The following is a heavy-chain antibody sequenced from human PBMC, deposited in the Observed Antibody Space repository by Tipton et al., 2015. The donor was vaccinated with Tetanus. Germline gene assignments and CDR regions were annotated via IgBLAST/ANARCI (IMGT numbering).Heavy chain of an antibody. CDR1: GGSITSDNHY. J-gene: IGHJ4*02. Sequence: TLSLTCAVSGGSITSDNHYWSWIRQPPGKGLEWIGYIYHSGSTYYNPPLKSRVTISADMSKNQFSLKLTSVTAADTATYYCARMGFTYGQVVYWGQGTLVTVAS. V-gene: IGHV4-30-4*08. D-gene: IGHD5-18*01. CDR3: ARMGFTYGQVVY. CDR2: IYHSGST.